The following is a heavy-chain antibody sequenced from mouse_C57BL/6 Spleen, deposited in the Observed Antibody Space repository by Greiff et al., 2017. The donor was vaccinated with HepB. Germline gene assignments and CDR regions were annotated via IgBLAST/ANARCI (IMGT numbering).Heavy chain of an antibody. CDR3: ARRGYDYDRFDY. Sequence: DVMLVESGGGLVKPGGSLKLSCAASGFTFSSYAMSWVRQTPEKRLEWVATISDGGSYTYYPDNVKGRFTISRDNAKNNLYLQMSHLKSEDTAMYYCARRGYDYDRFDYWGQGTTLTVSS. CDR2: ISDGGSYT. D-gene: IGHD2-4*01. V-gene: IGHV5-4*03. J-gene: IGHJ2*01. CDR1: GFTFSSYA.